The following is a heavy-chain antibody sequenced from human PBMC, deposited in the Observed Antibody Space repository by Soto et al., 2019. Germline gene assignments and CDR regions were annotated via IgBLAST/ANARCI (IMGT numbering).Heavy chain of an antibody. CDR1: GFTFSSYD. D-gene: IGHD1-7*01. J-gene: IGHJ6*02. CDR3: ATGRYNWNSNHYGMDV. Sequence: GGSLRLSCAASGFTFSSYDMHWVRQATGKGLEWVSAIGTAGDTYYPGSVKGRFTISRENAKNSLYLQMNSLRAGDTAVYYCATGRYNWNSNHYGMDVWGQGTTVTVSS. V-gene: IGHV3-13*04. CDR2: IGTAGDT.